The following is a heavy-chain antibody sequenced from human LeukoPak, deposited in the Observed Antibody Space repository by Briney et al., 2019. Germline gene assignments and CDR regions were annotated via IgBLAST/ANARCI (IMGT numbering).Heavy chain of an antibody. V-gene: IGHV3-74*01. CDR2: INSDGSST. Sequence: GGSLRLSCAASGFTFSSYWMHWVRQAPGKGLVWVSRINSDGSSTSYADSVKGRFTISRDNAKNTLYLQMNSLRAEDTAVYYCAKDPGRYCSSTSCPMNWFDPWGQGTLVTVSS. J-gene: IGHJ5*02. D-gene: IGHD2-2*01. CDR1: GFTFSSYW. CDR3: AKDPGRYCSSTSCPMNWFDP.